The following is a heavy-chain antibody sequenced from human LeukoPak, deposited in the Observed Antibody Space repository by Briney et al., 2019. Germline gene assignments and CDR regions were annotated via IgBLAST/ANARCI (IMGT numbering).Heavy chain of an antibody. J-gene: IGHJ4*02. Sequence: GGSLRLSCAASGFTFSTYWMSWVRQAPGKGLEWVAIIKQDGTEKYYVDSVKGRFTIARDNAENSLCLQMNSLRAEDTAVYYCAGGVGASHFDYWGQGTLVTVSS. D-gene: IGHD1-26*01. V-gene: IGHV3-7*04. CDR1: GFTFSTYW. CDR2: IKQDGTEK. CDR3: AGGVGASHFDY.